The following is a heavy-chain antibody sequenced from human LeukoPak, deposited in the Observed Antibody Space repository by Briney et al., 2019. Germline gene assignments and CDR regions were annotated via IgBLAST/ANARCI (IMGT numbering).Heavy chain of an antibody. J-gene: IGHJ6*02. CDR1: GGTFSSYA. D-gene: IGHD3-22*01. V-gene: IGHV1-69*13. CDR3: ARETYYYDSSGYLPTGYYGMDV. CDR2: IIPIFGTA. Sequence: ASVKVSCKASGGTFSSYAISWVRQAPGQGLEWMGGIIPIFGTANYAQKFQGRVTITADESTSTAYMELSSLRSEDTAVYYCARETYYYDSSGYLPTGYYGMDVWGQGTTVTVSS.